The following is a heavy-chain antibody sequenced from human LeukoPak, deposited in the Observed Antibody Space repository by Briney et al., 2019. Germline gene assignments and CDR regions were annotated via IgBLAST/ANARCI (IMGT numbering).Heavy chain of an antibody. J-gene: IGHJ4*02. CDR3: ARFAIFEYYFDY. D-gene: IGHD3-3*02. CDR2: IYYSGNT. Sequence: SETLSLTCAVYGGSISSSSYYWSWIRQPPGKGLEWIGYIYYSGNTNYNPSLKSRVTISVDTSKNQFSLKLSSVTAADTAVYYCARFAIFEYYFDYWGQGTLVTVSS. CDR1: GGSISSSSYY. V-gene: IGHV4-61*01.